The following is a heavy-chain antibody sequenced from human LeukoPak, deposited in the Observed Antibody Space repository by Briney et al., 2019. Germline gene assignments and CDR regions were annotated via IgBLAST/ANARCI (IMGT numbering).Heavy chain of an antibody. CDR1: GGSFSGYY. D-gene: IGHD3-22*01. V-gene: IGHV4-34*01. CDR2: INHSGST. CDR3: AKDRLPYYYDSSGQGGDLKFPPADY. Sequence: SETLSLTCAVYGGSFSGYYWSWIRQPPGKGLEWIGEINHSGSTNYNPSLKSRVTISVDTSKNQFSLKLSSVTAADTAVYYCAKDRLPYYYDSSGQGGDLKFPPADYWGQGTLVTVSS. J-gene: IGHJ4*02.